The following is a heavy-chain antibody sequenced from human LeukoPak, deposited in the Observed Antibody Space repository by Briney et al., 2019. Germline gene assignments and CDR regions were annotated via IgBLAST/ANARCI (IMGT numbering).Heavy chain of an antibody. CDR1: GFTFSRNG. V-gene: IGHV3-30*18. J-gene: IGHJ4*02. CDR3: AKDGWGLWFDY. Sequence: GRSLRLSCVDSGFTFSRNGMLWVRQAPGKGLEWVADMSYDGSNQYFADSVKGRFTISRDNSKNTLYLQMNSLRAEDTAVYYCAKDGWGLWFDYWGQGTLVTVSS. D-gene: IGHD2-21*01. CDR2: MSYDGSNQ.